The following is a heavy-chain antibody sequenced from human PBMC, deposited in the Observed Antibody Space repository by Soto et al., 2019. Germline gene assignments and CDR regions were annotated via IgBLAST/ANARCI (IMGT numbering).Heavy chain of an antibody. Sequence: ETLSLTGTVSGGSISSYYWSWIRQPPGKGLEWIGYIYYSGSTNYNPSLKSRVTISVDTSKNQFSLKLSSVTAADTAVYYCARGGWDYDSSGYFHFDYWGQGTLVTVSS. V-gene: IGHV4-59*01. D-gene: IGHD3-22*01. CDR3: ARGGWDYDSSGYFHFDY. CDR1: GGSISSYY. CDR2: IYYSGST. J-gene: IGHJ4*02.